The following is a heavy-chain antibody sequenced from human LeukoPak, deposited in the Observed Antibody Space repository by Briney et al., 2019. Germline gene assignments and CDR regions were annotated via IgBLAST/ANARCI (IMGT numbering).Heavy chain of an antibody. V-gene: IGHV4-61*02. D-gene: IGHD3-3*01. J-gene: IGHJ4*02. Sequence: SETLSLTCTVSGGSISSGSYYWSWIRQPAGKGLEWIGRIYTSGSTNYNPSLKSRVTISVDTSKNQFSLKLSSATAADTAVYYCARGYYDFWSGYFDYWGQGTLVTVSS. CDR2: IYTSGST. CDR1: GGSISSGSYY. CDR3: ARGYYDFWSGYFDY.